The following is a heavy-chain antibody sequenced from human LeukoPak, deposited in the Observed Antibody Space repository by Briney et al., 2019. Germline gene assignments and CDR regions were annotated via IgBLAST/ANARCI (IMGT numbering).Heavy chain of an antibody. CDR2: INPNSGGT. J-gene: IGHJ5*02. V-gene: IGHV1-2*02. D-gene: IGHD6-19*01. CDR1: GYTFTGYY. Sequence: ASVKVSCKASGYTFTGYYMHWVRQAPGQGLEWMGWINPNSGGTNYAQKFQGRVTMTRDKSISTAYMELSSLRSEDTAVYYCARDGEYSSGWFLGWFDPWGQGTLVTVSS. CDR3: ARDGEYSSGWFLGWFDP.